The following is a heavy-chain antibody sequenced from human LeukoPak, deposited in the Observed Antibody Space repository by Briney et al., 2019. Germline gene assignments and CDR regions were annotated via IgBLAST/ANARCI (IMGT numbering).Heavy chain of an antibody. CDR3: AKDRGDCSSTSCYFDY. CDR1: GFTFSRYS. V-gene: IGHV3-21*01. J-gene: IGHJ4*02. D-gene: IGHD2-2*01. Sequence: PGGSLRLSCAGSGFTFSRYSMNWFRQAPGKGLERVSSISSRSTNIFYADSVKGRFTISRDNAKNSLYLQMNSLGAEDTAVYYCAKDRGDCSSTSCYFDYWGQGTLVTVSS. CDR2: ISSRSTNI.